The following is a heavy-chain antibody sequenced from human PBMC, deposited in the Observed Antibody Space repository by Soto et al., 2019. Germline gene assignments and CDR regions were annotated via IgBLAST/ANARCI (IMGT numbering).Heavy chain of an antibody. CDR1: GGSISSYY. Sequence: SETLSLTCTVSGGSISSYYWSWIRQPPGKGLEWIGYIYYSGSTNYNPSLKSRVTISVDTSKNQFSLKLSSVTAADTAVYYCASLSITGTRTFDYWGHGTLVTVSS. V-gene: IGHV4-59*01. D-gene: IGHD1-20*01. J-gene: IGHJ4*01. CDR3: ASLSITGTRTFDY. CDR2: IYYSGST.